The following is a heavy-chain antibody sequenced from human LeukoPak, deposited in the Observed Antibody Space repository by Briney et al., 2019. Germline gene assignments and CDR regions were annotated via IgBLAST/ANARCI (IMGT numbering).Heavy chain of an antibody. CDR1: GGSIYGGGYS. CDR2: IYHDGST. V-gene: IGHV4-30-2*06. J-gene: IGHJ3*02. Sequence: KTSATLSLTCTISGGSIYGGGYSWSWLRQSPGKGQAWIRYIYHDGSTFYTPSLKSRVTLSVDPSKNQFSLRLGSVTAADTAVYYCARGALMIDAFDIWGQGTMVTVST. CDR3: ARGALMIDAFDI. D-gene: IGHD3-16*01.